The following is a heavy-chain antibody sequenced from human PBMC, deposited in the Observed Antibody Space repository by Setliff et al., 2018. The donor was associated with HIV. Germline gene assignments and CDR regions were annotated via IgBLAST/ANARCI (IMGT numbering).Heavy chain of an antibody. CDR2: IKHSGST. Sequence: PSETLSLTCAVYGGSFSADYWSWIRQPPGKGLEWIGEIKHSGSTNYNPSPKSRVTISVDTSKNHFSLKLNSVTAADTAVYFCARPTTGVGGGAAFDIWGQGTMVTVSS. V-gene: IGHV4-34*01. J-gene: IGHJ3*02. CDR1: GGSFSADY. D-gene: IGHD2-8*01. CDR3: ARPTTGVGGGAAFDI.